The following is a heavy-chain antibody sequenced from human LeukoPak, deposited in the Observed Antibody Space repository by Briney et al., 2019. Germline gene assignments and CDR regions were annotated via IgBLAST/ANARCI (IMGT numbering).Heavy chain of an antibody. CDR2: MNPNSGNT. J-gene: IGHJ5*02. D-gene: IGHD3-3*01. CDR3: ARGPLWSGYSFNWFDP. Sequence: ASVKVSCKASGYTFTGYYMHWVRQAPGQGLEWMGWMNPNSGNTGYAQKFQGRVTITRNTSISTAYMELSSLRSEDTAVYYCARGPLWSGYSFNWFDPWGQGTLVTVSS. V-gene: IGHV1-8*03. CDR1: GYTFTGYY.